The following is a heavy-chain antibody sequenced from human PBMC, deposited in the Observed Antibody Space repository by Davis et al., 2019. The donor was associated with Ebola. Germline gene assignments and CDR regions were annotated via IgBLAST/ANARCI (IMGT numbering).Heavy chain of an antibody. D-gene: IGHD1-1*01. V-gene: IGHV3-74*01. J-gene: IGHJ5*02. CDR1: GFTFDDYA. Sequence: ESLKISCAASGFTFDDYAMHWVRQAPGKGLVWVSRINSDGSSTSYADSVKGRFTISRDNAKNTLYLQMNSLRAEDTAVYYCARATRGWFDPWGQGTLVTVSS. CDR2: INSDGSST. CDR3: ARATRGWFDP.